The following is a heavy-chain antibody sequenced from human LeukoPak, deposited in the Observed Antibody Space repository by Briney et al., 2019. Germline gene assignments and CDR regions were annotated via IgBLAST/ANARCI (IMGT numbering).Heavy chain of an antibody. D-gene: IGHD6-13*01. Sequence: SETLSLTCAVYGGSFSGYYWSWIRQPPGKGLEWIGKINHSGSTNYNPSLKSRVTISVDTSKNQFSLKLSSVTAADTAVYYCARDPIAAAGSTSTNWFDPWGQGTLVTVSS. V-gene: IGHV4-34*01. J-gene: IGHJ5*02. CDR2: INHSGST. CDR3: ARDPIAAAGSTSTNWFDP. CDR1: GGSFSGYY.